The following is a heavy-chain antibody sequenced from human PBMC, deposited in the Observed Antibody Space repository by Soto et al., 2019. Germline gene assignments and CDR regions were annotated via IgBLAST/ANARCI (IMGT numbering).Heavy chain of an antibody. CDR2: ISYDGSNK. D-gene: IGHD5-12*01. V-gene: IGHV3-30*18. J-gene: IGHJ6*02. Sequence: GGSLRLSCAASGFTFSSYGMHWVRQAPGKGLEWVAVISYDGSNKYYADSVKGRFTISRDNSKNTLYLQMNSLRAEDTAVYYCAKDLRGYSGYDFDVTYYYGMDVWGQGTTVTVSS. CDR3: AKDLRGYSGYDFDVTYYYGMDV. CDR1: GFTFSSYG.